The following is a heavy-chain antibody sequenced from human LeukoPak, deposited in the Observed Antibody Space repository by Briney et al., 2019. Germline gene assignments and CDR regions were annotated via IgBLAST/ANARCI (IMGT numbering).Heavy chain of an antibody. CDR3: ARNRFTQNVFDV. J-gene: IGHJ3*01. CDR2: ISYSGE. D-gene: IGHD1-14*01. Sequence: GGSLRLSCAASGFTFTDYAFPWVRQAPGKGLEWVTIISYSGESYADSVRVRFAISRDNSKNTVYLQMDSLRADDTAMYYCARNRFTQNVFDVWGQGTMVTVSS. V-gene: IGHV3-30*01. CDR1: GFTFTDYA.